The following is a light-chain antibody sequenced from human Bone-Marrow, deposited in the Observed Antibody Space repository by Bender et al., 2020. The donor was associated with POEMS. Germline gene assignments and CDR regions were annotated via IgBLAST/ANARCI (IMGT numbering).Light chain of an antibody. CDR1: SSNIGRNY. CDR3: VAWDASLNGWV. CDR2: EVT. Sequence: QSVLTQPPSASGTPGQRVTISCSGSSSNIGRNYVYWYQQNPGKAPKLIISEVTKRPSGVPDRFSGSKSGTSASLAITGLQSDDEAIYFCVAWDASLNGWVFGGGTKLTVL. J-gene: IGLJ3*02. V-gene: IGLV1-47*01.